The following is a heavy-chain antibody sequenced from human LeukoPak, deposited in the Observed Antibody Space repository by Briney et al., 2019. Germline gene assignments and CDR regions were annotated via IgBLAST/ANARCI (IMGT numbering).Heavy chain of an antibody. Sequence: HEASVKVSCKASGYTFTSYGISWVRQAPGQGLEWMGWISAYNGNTNYAQKLQGRVTMTTDTSTSTAYMELRSLRSGDTAVYYCARAHVLLWFGGKYYFDYWGQGTLVTVSS. J-gene: IGHJ4*02. CDR2: ISAYNGNT. CDR3: ARAHVLLWFGGKYYFDY. V-gene: IGHV1-18*04. CDR1: GYTFTSYG. D-gene: IGHD3-10*01.